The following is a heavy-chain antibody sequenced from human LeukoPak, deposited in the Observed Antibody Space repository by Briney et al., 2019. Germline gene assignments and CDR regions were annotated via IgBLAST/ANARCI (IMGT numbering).Heavy chain of an antibody. J-gene: IGHJ4*02. CDR1: GGSFSGYF. V-gene: IGHV4-34*01. D-gene: IGHD2-15*01. CDR2: INSRGSA. CDR3: ARDLFCSGGKCYSGRYDF. Sequence: PSETLSLTCAVSGGSFSGYFWTWLRQSPGKGLEWIGEINSRGSANYNPSLASRVTISVDSSRNHFSLKLMSVTAADTAVYYCARDLFCSGGKCYSGRYDFWGQGTLLSVSS.